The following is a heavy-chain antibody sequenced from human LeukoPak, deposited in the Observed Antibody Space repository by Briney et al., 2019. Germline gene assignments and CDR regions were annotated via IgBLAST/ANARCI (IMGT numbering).Heavy chain of an antibody. CDR1: GFTVSSNS. Sequence: GGSLRLSCAASGFTVSSNSMSWVRQAPGKGLEWVSFIYSDNTHYSDSVKGRFTISRDNSKNTLYLQMNSLRAEDTAVYYCARSRLWFGADEHYYYYYYMDVWGKGTTVTVSS. V-gene: IGHV3-53*01. J-gene: IGHJ6*03. CDR2: IYSDNT. CDR3: ARSRLWFGADEHYYYYYYMDV. D-gene: IGHD3-10*01.